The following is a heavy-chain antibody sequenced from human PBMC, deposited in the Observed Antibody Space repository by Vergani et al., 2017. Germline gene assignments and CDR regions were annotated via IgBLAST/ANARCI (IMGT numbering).Heavy chain of an antibody. D-gene: IGHD4-23*01. CDR1: GYTFTSYG. Sequence: QVQLVQSGAEVKKPGASVKVSCKASGYTFTSYGISWVRQAPGQGLEWMGWISAYNGNTNYAQKLQGRVTMTTDTSTSTAYMELRSLRSDDTAVYYCARDLVHYGGNXFVASYYYYYGMDVWGQGTTVTVSS. CDR3: ARDLVHYGGNXFVASYYYYYGMDV. CDR2: ISAYNGNT. J-gene: IGHJ6*02. V-gene: IGHV1-18*01.